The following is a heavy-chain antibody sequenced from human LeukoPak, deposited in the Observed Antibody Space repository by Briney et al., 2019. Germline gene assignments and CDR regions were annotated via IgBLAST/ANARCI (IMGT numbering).Heavy chain of an antibody. CDR3: ARVGEPYYYDSSGYDDAFDI. CDR1: GFTFSSYE. V-gene: IGHV3-48*03. J-gene: IGHJ3*02. Sequence: GGSLRLSCAASGFTFSSYEMNWVRQAPGEGLEWVSYISSSGSTIYYADSVKGRFTISRDNAKNSLYLQMNSLRAEDTAVYYCARVGEPYYYDSSGYDDAFDIWGQGTMVTVSS. CDR2: ISSSGSTI. D-gene: IGHD3-22*01.